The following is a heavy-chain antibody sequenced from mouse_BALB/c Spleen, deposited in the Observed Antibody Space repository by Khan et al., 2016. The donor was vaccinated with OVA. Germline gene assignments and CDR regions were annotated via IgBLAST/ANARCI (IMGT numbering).Heavy chain of an antibody. D-gene: IGHD4-1*01. V-gene: IGHV5-15*02. CDR3: ARYWAMDY. CDR2: ISNLAYSI. CDR1: GFTFSDYG. J-gene: IGHJ4*01. Sequence: EVELVESGGGLVQPGGSRKLSCAASGFTFSDYGMAWVRQAPGKGPEWVAFISNLAYSIYYADTVTGRFTISREHAKNTLYLEMSNLRSEDTAMYYCARYWAMDYWGQGTSVTVSS.